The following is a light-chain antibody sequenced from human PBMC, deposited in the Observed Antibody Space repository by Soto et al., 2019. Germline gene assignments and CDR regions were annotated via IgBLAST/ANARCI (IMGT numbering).Light chain of an antibody. V-gene: IGKV1-39*01. J-gene: IGKJ1*01. Sequence: DIQMTQSPCSLSTSVGDRVTITCRASPSISSYLNWYQQKPGKATNLMIYAASSLQSGVPTSFSGRGSGTDCPLIISRLQPDYVATYYCQQSYSTPPTFGQGTKVDIK. CDR2: AAS. CDR3: QQSYSTPPT. CDR1: PSISSY.